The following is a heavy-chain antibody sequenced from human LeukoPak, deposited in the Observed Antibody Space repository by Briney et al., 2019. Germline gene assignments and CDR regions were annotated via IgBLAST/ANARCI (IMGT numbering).Heavy chain of an antibody. V-gene: IGHV3-30*02. J-gene: IGHJ4*02. CDR2: IRYDGSNK. D-gene: IGHD4-23*01. CDR1: GFTFSSYG. Sequence: PGGSLRLSCAASGFTFSSYGMHWVRQAPGKGLEWVAFIRYDGSNKYYADSVKGRFTISRDNSKNTLYLQMNSLRAEDTAVYYCAKELTTVVTSSFDYWGQGTLVTVSS. CDR3: AKELTTVVTSSFDY.